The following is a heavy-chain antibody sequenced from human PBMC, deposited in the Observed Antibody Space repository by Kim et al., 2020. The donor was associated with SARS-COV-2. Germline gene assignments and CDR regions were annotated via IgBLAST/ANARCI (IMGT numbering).Heavy chain of an antibody. Sequence: PSPQSRVTISVDTSKNQSSLKLSSVTAADTAVYYCARVRVVVPAARNWFDPWGQGTLVTVSS. J-gene: IGHJ5*02. V-gene: IGHV4-31*02. CDR3: ARVRVVVPAARNWFDP. D-gene: IGHD2-2*01.